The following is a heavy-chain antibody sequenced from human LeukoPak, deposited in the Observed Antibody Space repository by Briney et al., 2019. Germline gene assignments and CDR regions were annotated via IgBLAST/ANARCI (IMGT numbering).Heavy chain of an antibody. V-gene: IGHV3-74*01. CDR2: IKSDGNT. J-gene: IGHJ1*01. D-gene: IGHD3-22*01. CDR3: ARAPSESGGYYPEYFRH. Sequence: PGGSLRLSCAASGFTFSSYWMHWVRQAPGKGLVWVSRIKSDGNTNYADSVKGRFTISRDNAKNTVPLQMNSLRAEDTGVYYCARAPSESGGYYPEYFRHWGQGTLVTVSS. CDR1: GFTFSSYW.